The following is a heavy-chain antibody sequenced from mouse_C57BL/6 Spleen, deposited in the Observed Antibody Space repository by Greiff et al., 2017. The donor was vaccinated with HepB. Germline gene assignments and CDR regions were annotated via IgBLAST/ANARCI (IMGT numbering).Heavy chain of an antibody. J-gene: IGHJ4*01. D-gene: IGHD2-2*01. CDR3: ARSPPYGYDGYYYAMDY. CDR1: GYTFTDYA. CDR2: ISTYYGDA. V-gene: IGHV1-67*01. Sequence: LEESGPELVRPGVSVKISCKGSGYTFTDYAMHWVKQSHAKSLEWIGVISTYYGDASYNQKFKDKATMTVDKSSSTAYMELARLTSEDSAVYYCARSPPYGYDGYYYAMDYWGQGTSVTVSS.